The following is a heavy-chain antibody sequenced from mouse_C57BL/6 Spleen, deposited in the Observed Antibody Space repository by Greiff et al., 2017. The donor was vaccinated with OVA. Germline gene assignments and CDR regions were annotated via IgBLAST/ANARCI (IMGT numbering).Heavy chain of an antibody. CDR3: ARPYYGSSYGDYAMDY. J-gene: IGHJ4*01. Sequence: VQLQQSGAELAKPGASVKLSCKASGYTFTSYWMHWVKQRPGQGLEWIGYINPSSGYTKYNQKFKDKATLTADKSSSTAYMQLSSLTYEDSAVYYCARPYYGSSYGDYAMDYWGQGTSVTVSS. V-gene: IGHV1-7*01. CDR2: INPSSGYT. CDR1: GYTFTSYW. D-gene: IGHD1-1*01.